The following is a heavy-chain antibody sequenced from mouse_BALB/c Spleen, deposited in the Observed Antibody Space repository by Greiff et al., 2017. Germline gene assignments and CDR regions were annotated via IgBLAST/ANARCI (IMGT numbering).Heavy chain of an antibody. CDR1: GFTFSSFG. J-gene: IGHJ2*01. CDR3: SRDRYYGSRWYFDY. D-gene: IGHD1-1*01. Sequence: EVKLMESGGGLVQPGGSRKLSCAASGFTFSSFGMPWVRQAPEKGLEWVAYISSGSSTIYYADTVKGRFTISRDNPKNTLFLQMTSLRSEDTAMYDCSRDRYYGSRWYFDYWGQGTTLTVSS. V-gene: IGHV5-17*02. CDR2: ISSGSSTI.